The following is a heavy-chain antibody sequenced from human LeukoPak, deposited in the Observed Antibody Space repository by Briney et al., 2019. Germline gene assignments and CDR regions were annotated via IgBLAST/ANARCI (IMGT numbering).Heavy chain of an antibody. V-gene: IGHV1-18*01. CDR2: ISAYNGNT. Sequence: ASVKVSCKASGGTFSSYGIIWVRQAPGQGLEYMGWISAYNGNTHYARKLQGRVTMSTDTATSTAYMELRSLRSDDTAVYYCARVELRWSGELLFGKKNWFDPWGQGTLVTVSS. J-gene: IGHJ5*02. CDR3: ARVELRWSGELLFGKKNWFDP. CDR1: GGTFSSYG. D-gene: IGHD3-10*01.